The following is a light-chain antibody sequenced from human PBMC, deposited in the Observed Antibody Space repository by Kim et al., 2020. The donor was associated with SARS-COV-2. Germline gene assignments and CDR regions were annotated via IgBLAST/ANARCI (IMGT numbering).Light chain of an antibody. CDR3: LLSYDGYRI. Sequence: PGATSTPAGGTRTEAVTSGHDPYWLQQKPSQAPRTIIDDTSHKHPWTPARLSGSLLGGKAALTLSGALPEDEAEYYCLLSYDGYRIFGGGTQLTVL. CDR1: TEAVTSGHD. V-gene: IGLV7-46*01. CDR2: DTS. J-gene: IGLJ2*01.